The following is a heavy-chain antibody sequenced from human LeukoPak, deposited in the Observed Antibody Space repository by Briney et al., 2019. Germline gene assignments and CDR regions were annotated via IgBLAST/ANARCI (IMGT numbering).Heavy chain of an antibody. CDR3: ARHEGKLAVSHCFDP. J-gene: IGHJ5*02. V-gene: IGHV4-59*08. Sequence: SETLSLTCTVSGGSISRYYWSWIRQPPGKGLEWIAYIYDSGSTSYNPSLRSRVITSVDTSKNQFSLKLSSVTAADTAIYYSARHEGKLAVSHCFDPWGQGTLVTVSS. CDR2: IYDSGST. D-gene: IGHD3-16*01. CDR1: GGSISRYY.